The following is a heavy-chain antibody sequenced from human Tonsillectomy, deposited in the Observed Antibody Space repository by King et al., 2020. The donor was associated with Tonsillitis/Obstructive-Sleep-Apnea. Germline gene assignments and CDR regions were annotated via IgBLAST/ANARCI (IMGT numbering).Heavy chain of an antibody. CDR2: ISSSGSTI. Sequence: VQLVESGGGLVQPGGSLRLSCAASGFTFSSYEMNWVRQAPGKGLEWVSYISSSGSTIYYADSVKGRFTISRDNAKNSLYLQMNSLRAEDTAVYYCASTPRATKAFDYWGQGXLVTVSS. D-gene: IGHD1-26*01. J-gene: IGHJ4*02. CDR3: ASTPRATKAFDY. CDR1: GFTFSSYE. V-gene: IGHV3-48*03.